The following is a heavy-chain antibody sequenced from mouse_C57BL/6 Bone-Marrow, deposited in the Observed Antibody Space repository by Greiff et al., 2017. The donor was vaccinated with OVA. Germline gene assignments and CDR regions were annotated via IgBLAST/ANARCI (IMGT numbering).Heavy chain of an antibody. V-gene: IGHV1-85*01. CDR3: AGYYGNAWFAY. Sequence: QVQLKQSGPELVKPGASVKLSCKASGYTFTSYDINWVKQRPGQGLEWIGWIYPRDGSTKYNEKFKGKATLTVDTSSSTAHMELHSLTSEDSAVYFCAGYYGNAWFAYWGQGTLVTVSA. CDR2: IYPRDGST. J-gene: IGHJ3*01. D-gene: IGHD2-1*01. CDR1: GYTFTSYD.